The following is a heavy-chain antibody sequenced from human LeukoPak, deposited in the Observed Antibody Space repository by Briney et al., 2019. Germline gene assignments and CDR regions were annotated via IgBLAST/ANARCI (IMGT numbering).Heavy chain of an antibody. Sequence: GGSLRLSCAASGFTFSRYATSWVRQAPGRGREWVSAVSGRGGRTYYADSVKGLFTISRDNSKNTLYLQMNSLRAEDTGVYYCEKRMIRGVTHDAFDLWGQGTMVTVSS. J-gene: IGHJ3*01. V-gene: IGHV3-23*01. D-gene: IGHD3-10*01. CDR3: EKRMIRGVTHDAFDL. CDR2: VSGRGGRT. CDR1: GFTFSRYA.